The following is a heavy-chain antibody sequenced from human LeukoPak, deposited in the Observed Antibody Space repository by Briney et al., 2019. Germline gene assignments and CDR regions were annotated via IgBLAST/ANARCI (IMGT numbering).Heavy chain of an antibody. J-gene: IGHJ4*02. Sequence: GGSLRLSCAASGFTFSSYSMNWVRQAPGKGLEWVSSISSSSSYIYYADSVEGRFTISRDNAKNSLYLQMNSLRAEDTAVYYCASPPYDSKDYWGQGTLVTVSS. CDR2: ISSSSSYI. CDR1: GFTFSSYS. V-gene: IGHV3-21*01. D-gene: IGHD3-22*01. CDR3: ASPPYDSKDY.